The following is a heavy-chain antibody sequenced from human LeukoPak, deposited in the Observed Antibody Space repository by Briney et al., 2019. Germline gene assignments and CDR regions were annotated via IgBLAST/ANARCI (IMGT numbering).Heavy chain of an antibody. CDR2: INHSGST. D-gene: IGHD3-10*01. CDR3: ARGRGVYYYYYYMDV. V-gene: IGHV4-34*01. CDR1: GGSFSGYY. Sequence: SQTLSLTCTVSGGSFSGYYWSWIRQPPGKGLEWIGEINHSGSTNYNPSLKSRVTISVDTSKNQFSLKLSSVTAADTAVYYCARGRGVYYYYYYMDVWGKGTTVTVSS. J-gene: IGHJ6*03.